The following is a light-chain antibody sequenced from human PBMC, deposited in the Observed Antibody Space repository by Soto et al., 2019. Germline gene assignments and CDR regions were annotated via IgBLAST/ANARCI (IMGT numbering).Light chain of an antibody. CDR1: SSDIGAYDY. CDR3: SSYTSSSTLYV. CDR2: EVN. Sequence: QSALTQPASLSGSPGQSITISCTGTSSDIGAYDYVSWFQQHPGKAPKLMISEVNNRPSGVSNRFSGSKSGNTAYLTISGLQVEDEAEYYCSSYTSSSTLYVFGTGTQLTVL. J-gene: IGLJ1*01. V-gene: IGLV2-14*01.